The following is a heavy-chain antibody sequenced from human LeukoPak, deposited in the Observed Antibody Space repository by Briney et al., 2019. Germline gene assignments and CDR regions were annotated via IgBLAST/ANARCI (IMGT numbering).Heavy chain of an antibody. J-gene: IGHJ6*02. V-gene: IGHV1-18*01. D-gene: IGHD6-19*01. CDR3: ARPIAVAGTPKDYYYYGMDV. CDR2: ISAYNGNT. Sequence: GASVTVSCKASGYTFTSYGISWVRQAPGQGLEWMGWISAYNGNTNYAQKLQGRVTMTTDTSTSTAYMELRSLRSDDTAVYYCARPIAVAGTPKDYYYYGMDVWGQGTTVTVSS. CDR1: GYTFTSYG.